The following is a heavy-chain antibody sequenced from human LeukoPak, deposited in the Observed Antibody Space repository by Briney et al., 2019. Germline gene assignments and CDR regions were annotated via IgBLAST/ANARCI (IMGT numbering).Heavy chain of an antibody. V-gene: IGHV3-7*01. Sequence: GGSLRLSCAASGFTFSSYWMSWARQAPGKGLEWVANIKHDGSDKYYVDSVKGRFTISRDNAKNTLYLQMNSLRVEDTAVYYCARDLSGRYSVDYWGQGTLVTVSS. CDR1: GFTFSSYW. J-gene: IGHJ4*02. CDR2: IKHDGSDK. CDR3: ARDLSGRYSVDY. D-gene: IGHD1-26*01.